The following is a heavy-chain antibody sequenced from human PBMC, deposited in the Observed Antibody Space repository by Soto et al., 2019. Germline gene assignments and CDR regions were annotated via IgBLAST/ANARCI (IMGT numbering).Heavy chain of an antibody. D-gene: IGHD3-22*01. J-gene: IGHJ5*02. CDR1: GGTFSSYA. V-gene: IGHV1-69*13. Sequence: SVKVSCKXSGGTFSSYAISWVRQAPGQGLEWMGGIIPIFGTANYAQKFQGRVTITADESTSTAYMELSSLRSEDTAVYYCARESRLLNWFDPWGQGTLVTVSS. CDR3: ARESRLLNWFDP. CDR2: IIPIFGTA.